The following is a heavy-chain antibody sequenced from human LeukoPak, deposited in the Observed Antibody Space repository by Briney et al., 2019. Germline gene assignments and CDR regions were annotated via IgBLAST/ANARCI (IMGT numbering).Heavy chain of an antibody. CDR2: ISAYNGNT. CDR3: ARGLPKAATDY. Sequence: ASVKVSCKASGYTFTSYGISWVRQAPGQGLEWMGWISAYNGNTNYAQKLQGRVTITADKSTSTAYMELSSLRSEDTAVYYCARGLPKAATDYWGQGTLVTVSS. D-gene: IGHD2-15*01. V-gene: IGHV1-18*01. CDR1: GYTFTSYG. J-gene: IGHJ4*02.